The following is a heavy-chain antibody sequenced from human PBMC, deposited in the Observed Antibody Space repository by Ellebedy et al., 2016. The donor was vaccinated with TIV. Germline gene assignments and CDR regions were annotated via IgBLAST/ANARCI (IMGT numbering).Heavy chain of an antibody. J-gene: IGHJ4*02. Sequence: MPSETLSLTCSVSGGSINRNLSYWGWIRQPPGKGLECIGIIYYTGSTYYNPSLQSRVTISMDTSKNQFSLRLTSVTAADTAVYYCARERQSYDFWGQGTLVTVSS. CDR1: GGSINRNLSY. V-gene: IGHV4-39*07. CDR3: ARERQSYDF. CDR2: IYYTGST.